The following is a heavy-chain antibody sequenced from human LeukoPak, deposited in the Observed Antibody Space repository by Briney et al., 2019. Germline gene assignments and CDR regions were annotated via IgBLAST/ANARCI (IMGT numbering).Heavy chain of an antibody. Sequence: SETLSLTCTVSGDSISSNNYYWGWVRQPPGKGLEWIGSKFYDGSTYSSPSLKSRVTISVDTSKNQFSLKLSSVTAADTAVYYCARGSQIGMVRGAYDYWGQGTLVTVSS. CDR1: GDSISSNNYY. V-gene: IGHV4-39*01. CDR2: KFYDGST. D-gene: IGHD3-10*01. J-gene: IGHJ4*02. CDR3: ARGSQIGMVRGAYDY.